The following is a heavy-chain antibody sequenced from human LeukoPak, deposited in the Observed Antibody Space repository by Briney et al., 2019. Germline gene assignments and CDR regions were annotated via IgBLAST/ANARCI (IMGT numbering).Heavy chain of an antibody. D-gene: IGHD3-16*01. J-gene: IGHJ4*02. CDR1: GFIFSTYG. Sequence: GGSLRLSCAASGFIFSTYGMYWVRQAPGKGLEWVAFIRNDGSIKNYADSVKGRSAISRDNSKNTLYLQMNSLRAEDTAVYYCAKDSLADIDYWGQGTLVTVSS. CDR2: IRNDGSIK. CDR3: AKDSLADIDY. V-gene: IGHV3-30*02.